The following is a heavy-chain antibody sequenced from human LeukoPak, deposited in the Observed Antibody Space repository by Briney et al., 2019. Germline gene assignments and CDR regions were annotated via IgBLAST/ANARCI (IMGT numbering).Heavy chain of an antibody. CDR2: IYYSGST. J-gene: IGHJ5*02. CDR1: GGSINGYY. CDR3: ARLHFAAAEEFDP. D-gene: IGHD6-13*01. V-gene: IGHV4-59*08. Sequence: SETLSLTCTVSGGSINGYYWSWIRQPPEKGLEWIRYIYYSGSTNYNPSLKSRVTISVDTSKNQFSLNLSSVTAADTAVYYCARLHFAAAEEFDPWGQGTLVTVSS.